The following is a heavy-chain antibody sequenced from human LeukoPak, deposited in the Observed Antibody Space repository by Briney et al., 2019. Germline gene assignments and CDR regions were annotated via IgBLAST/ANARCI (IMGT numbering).Heavy chain of an antibody. CDR2: ISYDGSNK. Sequence: PGRSLRLSCAASGFTFSSYGMHWVRQAPGKGLEWVAVISYDGSNKYYADSVKGRFTISRDNSKNTLYLQMNSLRAEDTAVYYCASAPGIAAASFDYWGQGTLVTVSS. V-gene: IGHV3-30*03. CDR3: ASAPGIAAASFDY. D-gene: IGHD6-13*01. CDR1: GFTFSSYG. J-gene: IGHJ4*02.